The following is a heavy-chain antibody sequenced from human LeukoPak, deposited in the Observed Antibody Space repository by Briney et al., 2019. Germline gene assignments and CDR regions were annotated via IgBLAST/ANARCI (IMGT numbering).Heavy chain of an antibody. CDR1: GFIFNNYG. D-gene: IGHD3-22*01. CDR2: ISNDGGGT. J-gene: IGHJ5*02. CDR3: AKGGSGYFLDL. Sequence: GGSLRLSCAASGFIFNNYGLIWIRQAPGKGLEWVSAISNDGGGTTYADFVKGRFTISRDNSRNTLFLQMNSLRGDDTALYYCAKGGSGYFLDLWGQGTLVTVSS. V-gene: IGHV3-23*01.